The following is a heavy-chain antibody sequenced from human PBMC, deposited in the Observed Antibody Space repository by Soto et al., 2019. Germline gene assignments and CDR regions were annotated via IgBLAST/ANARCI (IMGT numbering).Heavy chain of an antibody. CDR3: ARPRRTWSPFDAFDV. J-gene: IGHJ3*01. V-gene: IGHV3-74*01. CDR2: LNTDESTT. Sequence: EVQLVESGGSLVQPGGSLRLSCAASGFTFSTYWMAWVRQAPGKGLVWVSRLNTDESTTNYADSVRGRFTISRDNAKNTLYLQMNSLRVEDTALYYCARPRRTWSPFDAFDVWGQGTMVTVSS. CDR1: GFTFSTYW. D-gene: IGHD6-13*01.